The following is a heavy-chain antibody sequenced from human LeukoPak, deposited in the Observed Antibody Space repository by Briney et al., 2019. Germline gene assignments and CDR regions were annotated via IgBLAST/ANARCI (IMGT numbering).Heavy chain of an antibody. Sequence: SETLSLTCAVYGGSFSGYYWSWIRQPPGKGLEWIGEINHSGSTNYNPSLKSRVTISVDTSKNQFSLKLSSVTAADTAVYYCARGADYGDYTWGQGTLVTVSS. J-gene: IGHJ1*01. CDR1: GGSFSGYY. CDR2: INHSGST. D-gene: IGHD4-17*01. CDR3: ARGADYGDYT. V-gene: IGHV4-34*01.